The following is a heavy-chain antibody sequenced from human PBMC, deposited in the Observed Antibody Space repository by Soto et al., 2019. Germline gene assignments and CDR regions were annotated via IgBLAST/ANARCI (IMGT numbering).Heavy chain of an antibody. CDR1: GFTFSSYW. CDR2: INSDRSSI. V-gene: IGHV3-74*01. Sequence: PGGSLRLSCAASGFTFSSYWMHWVRQAPGKGLVWVSRINSDRSSIIYADSVKGRFTVSRDNAKNSLYLQMNSLRAEDTAVYYCARDLSWGSNWYYYMDVWGKGTTVTVSS. CDR3: ARDLSWGSNWYYYMDV. D-gene: IGHD7-27*01. J-gene: IGHJ6*03.